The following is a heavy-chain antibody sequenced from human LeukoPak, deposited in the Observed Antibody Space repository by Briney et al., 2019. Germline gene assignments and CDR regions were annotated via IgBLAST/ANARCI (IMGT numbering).Heavy chain of an antibody. CDR3: ARDKPEMATIGAFDI. CDR1: GGSISSYY. CDR2: IYYSGST. J-gene: IGHJ3*02. D-gene: IGHD5-24*01. V-gene: IGHV4-59*12. Sequence: SETLSLTCTVSGGSISSYYWSWIRQPPGKGLEWIGYIYYSGSTNYNPSLKSRVTISVDTSKNQFSLKLSSVTAADTAVYYCARDKPEMATIGAFDIWGQGTMVTVSS.